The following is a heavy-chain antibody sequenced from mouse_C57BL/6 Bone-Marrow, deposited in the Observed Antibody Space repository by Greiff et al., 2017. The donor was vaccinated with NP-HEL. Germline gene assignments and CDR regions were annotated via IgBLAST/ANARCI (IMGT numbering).Heavy chain of an antibody. CDR3: ASRQLRDLYYYAMDY. V-gene: IGHV1-61*01. D-gene: IGHD3-2*02. CDR2: IYPSDSET. Sequence: QVQLQQPGAELVRPGSSVKLSCKASGYTFTSYWMDWVKQRPGQGLEWIGNIYPSDSETHYNQKFKDKATLTVEKSSSTAYMQLSSLTSEDSAVYYCASRQLRDLYYYAMDYWGQGTSVTVSS. CDR1: GYTFTSYW. J-gene: IGHJ4*01.